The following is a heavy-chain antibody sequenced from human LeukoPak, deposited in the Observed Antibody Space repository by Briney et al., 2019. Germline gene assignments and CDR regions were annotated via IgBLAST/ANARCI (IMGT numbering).Heavy chain of an antibody. Sequence: SETLSLTCTVSGGSITGTTYYWAWFRQPPGKGLEWIGSLYSDGRTFYGPSLKSRITISGDTSKNHFSLKLTVTAADTAVYYCTRRSGDWAVNWFDPWGQGTLVTSPQ. D-gene: IGHD2-21*02. J-gene: IGHJ5*02. V-gene: IGHV4-39*02. CDR2: LYSDGRT. CDR3: TRRSGDWAVNWFDP. CDR1: GGSITGTTYY.